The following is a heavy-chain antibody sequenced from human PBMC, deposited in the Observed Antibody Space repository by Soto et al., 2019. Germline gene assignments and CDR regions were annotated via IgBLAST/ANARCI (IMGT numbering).Heavy chain of an antibody. D-gene: IGHD2-15*01. CDR1: GGSFSGYY. CDR2: INHSGST. V-gene: IGHV4-34*01. J-gene: IGHJ5*02. Sequence: PSETLSLTCAVYGGSFSGYYWSWIRQPPGKGLEWIGEINHSGSTNYNPSLKSRVTISVDTSKNQFSLKLSSVTAADTAVYYCARGIRVVVAAIPWFDPWGQGTLVTVSS. CDR3: ARGIRVVVAAIPWFDP.